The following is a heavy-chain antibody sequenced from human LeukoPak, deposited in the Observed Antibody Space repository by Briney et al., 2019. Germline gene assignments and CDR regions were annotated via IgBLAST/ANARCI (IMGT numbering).Heavy chain of an antibody. CDR1: GFSFGTYA. D-gene: IGHD3-10*01. V-gene: IGHV3-30*01. J-gene: IGHJ4*02. CDR2: ISSDASIT. Sequence: GGSLRLSCTASGFSFGTYAMHWVRQAPGKGFEWVAVISSDASITIYPDSMRGRFTISRDNSKNTLYLDMNNLRGEDTALYFCARDPIGGRPDYLDYWGQGTLVTVPS. CDR3: ARDPIGGRPDYLDY.